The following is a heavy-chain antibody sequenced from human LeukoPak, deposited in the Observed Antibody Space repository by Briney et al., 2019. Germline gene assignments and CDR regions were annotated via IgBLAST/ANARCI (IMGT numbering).Heavy chain of an antibody. Sequence: GGSLRLSCAVSGFTFSTYAMSWVRQAPGRGLEWVSAISGSGDSTYYADSVKGRFTISRDNSKNTLYLQMNSLRAEDTAVYYCAKDRIVGIPPYSSSWYYFDYWGQGTLVSVSS. J-gene: IGHJ4*02. CDR1: GFTFSTYA. V-gene: IGHV3-23*01. CDR3: AKDRIVGIPPYSSSWYYFDY. CDR2: ISGSGDST. D-gene: IGHD6-13*01.